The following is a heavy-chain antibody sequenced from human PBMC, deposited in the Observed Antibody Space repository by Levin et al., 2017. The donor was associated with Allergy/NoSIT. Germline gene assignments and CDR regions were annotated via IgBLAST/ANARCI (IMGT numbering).Heavy chain of an antibody. J-gene: IGHJ5*02. CDR1: GFTFSGSA. CDR2: IRSKANSYAT. D-gene: IGHD5-12*01. Sequence: GGSLRLSCAASGFTFSGSAMHWVRQASGKGLEWVGRIRSKANSYATAYAASVKGRFTISRDDSKNTAYLQMNSLKTEDTAVYYCTRPGYESCACFDPWGQGTLVTVSS. CDR3: TRPGYESCACFDP. V-gene: IGHV3-73*01.